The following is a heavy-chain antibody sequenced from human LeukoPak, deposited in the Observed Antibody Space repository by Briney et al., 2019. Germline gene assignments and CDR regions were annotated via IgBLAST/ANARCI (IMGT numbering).Heavy chain of an antibody. CDR1: GGSISSYY. CDR2: IYTSGST. D-gene: IGHD6-19*01. CDR3: AREDSSGWPDAFDI. V-gene: IGHV4-4*07. Sequence: SETLSLTCTVSGGSISSYYWSWIRQPAGKGLEWIGRIYTSGSTNYNPSLKSRVTMSVDTSKNQFSLKLSSVTAADTAVYYCAREDSSGWPDAFDIWGQGTMVTVSS. J-gene: IGHJ3*02.